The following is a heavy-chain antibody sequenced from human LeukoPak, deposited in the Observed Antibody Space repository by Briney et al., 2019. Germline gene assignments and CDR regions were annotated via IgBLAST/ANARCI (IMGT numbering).Heavy chain of an antibody. CDR1: GFTFSSYA. D-gene: IGHD6-6*01. V-gene: IGHV3-23*01. CDR2: ISGSATNT. J-gene: IGHJ3*02. Sequence: QSGGSLRLSCAASGFTFSSYAMSWVRQAPRKGLEWVSAISGSATNTYYADSVKGRFTISRDNSKNTLHLQMNSLRAEDTAVYYCAKDRSIAARRAFDIWGRGTMVTVSS. CDR3: AKDRSIAARRAFDI.